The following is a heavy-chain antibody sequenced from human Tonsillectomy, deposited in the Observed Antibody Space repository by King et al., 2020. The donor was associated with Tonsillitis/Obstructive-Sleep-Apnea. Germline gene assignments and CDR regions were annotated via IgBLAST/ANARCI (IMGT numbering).Heavy chain of an antibody. Sequence: QLQESGPGLVKPSETLSLTCTVSGGSFNDYFWSWIRQPPGNGLESIGYIYYDGSTNYNPSLKSRVTISIDTSTNQFSLRLSSVTAADTAVYYCARGLRRRGGLVAFDIWGQGTMVPVSS. CDR2: IYYDGST. V-gene: IGHV4-59*01. CDR1: GGSFNDYF. J-gene: IGHJ3*02. D-gene: IGHD3-16*01. CDR3: ARGLRRRGGLVAFDI.